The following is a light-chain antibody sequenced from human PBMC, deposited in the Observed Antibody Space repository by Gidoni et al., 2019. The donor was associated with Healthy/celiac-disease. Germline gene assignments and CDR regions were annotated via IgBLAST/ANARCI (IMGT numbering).Light chain of an antibody. CDR3: QQRSNWPPYT. CDR2: DAS. CDR1: QSVSSY. Sequence: EIVLTQSPATLSLSPGERATLYCRASQSVSSYLAWYQQNPGQAPRLLIYDASHRATGIPARFSGSGSGTDFTLTISSLEPEDFAVYYCQQRSNWPPYTFGQGTKLEIK. J-gene: IGKJ2*01. V-gene: IGKV3-11*01.